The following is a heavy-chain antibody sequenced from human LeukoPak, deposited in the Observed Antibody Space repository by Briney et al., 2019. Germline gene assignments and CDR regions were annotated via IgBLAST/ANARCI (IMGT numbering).Heavy chain of an antibody. CDR2: ISYDGSNK. CDR3: ARPPPTSSGWDFDY. J-gene: IGHJ4*02. CDR1: GFTFSSYG. Sequence: GGSLRLSCAASGFTFSSYGMHWVRQAPGKGLEWVAVISYDGSNKYYADSVKGRFTISRDNSKNTLYLQMNSLRAEDTAVYYCARPPPTSSGWDFDYWGQGTLVTVSS. D-gene: IGHD6-19*01. V-gene: IGHV3-30*19.